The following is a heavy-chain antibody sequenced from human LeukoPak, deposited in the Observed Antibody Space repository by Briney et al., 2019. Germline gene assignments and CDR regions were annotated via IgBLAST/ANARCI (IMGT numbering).Heavy chain of an antibody. CDR2: ITDDSSDS. CDR1: GFTFNNYA. J-gene: IGHJ4*02. CDR3: ARDKAVAGPFDY. V-gene: IGHV3-23*01. Sequence: GGSLRLSCAASGFTFNNYAMSWVRQTPGKGLEWVSAITDDSSDSYHADSVKGRFTISRANSKNMLYLQMNSLRAEDTAVYYCARDKAVAGPFDYWGQGTLVTVSS. D-gene: IGHD6-19*01.